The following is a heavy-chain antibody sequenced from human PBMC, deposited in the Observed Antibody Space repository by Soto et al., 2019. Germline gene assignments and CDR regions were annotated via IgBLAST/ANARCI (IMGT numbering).Heavy chain of an antibody. J-gene: IGHJ3*02. CDR1: GFTFSSYS. CDR3: AGEGVIVVVPAAMEAFDI. D-gene: IGHD2-2*01. Sequence: PGGSLRLSCAASGFTFSSYSMNWVRQAPGKGLEWVSSISSSSSYIYYADSVKGRFTISRDNAKNSPYLQMNSLRAEDTAVYYCAGEGVIVVVPAAMEAFDIWGQGTMVTVSS. V-gene: IGHV3-21*01. CDR2: ISSSSSYI.